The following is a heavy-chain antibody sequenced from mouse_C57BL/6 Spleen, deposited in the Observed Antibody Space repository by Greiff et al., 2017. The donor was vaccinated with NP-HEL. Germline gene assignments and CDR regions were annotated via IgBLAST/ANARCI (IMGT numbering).Heavy chain of an antibody. CDR3: ARADYYGSSCFDY. CDR1: GFTFSDYG. D-gene: IGHD1-1*01. J-gene: IGHJ2*01. Sequence: DVHLVESGGGLVKPGGSLKLSCAASGFTFSDYGMHWVRQAPEKGLEWVAYISSGSSTIYYADTVKGRFTISRDNAKNTLFLQMTSLRSEDTARYYCARADYYGSSCFDYWGQGTTLTVSS. V-gene: IGHV5-17*01. CDR2: ISSGSSTI.